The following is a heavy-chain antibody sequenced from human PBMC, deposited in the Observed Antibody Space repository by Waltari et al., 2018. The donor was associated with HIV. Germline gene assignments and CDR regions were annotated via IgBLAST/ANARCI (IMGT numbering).Heavy chain of an antibody. D-gene: IGHD3-9*01. V-gene: IGHV3-49*03. Sequence: EVQLVESGGGLVQPGRSLRLSCTASGFTFGDYAMSWFRQAPGKGLEWVSCIRSKAYGGTTEYAASVKGRFTISRDDSKSIAYLQMNSLKTEDTAVYYCLPDYDILTGYLAFDYWGQGTLVTVSS. CDR2: IRSKAYGGTT. J-gene: IGHJ4*02. CDR3: LPDYDILTGYLAFDY. CDR1: GFTFGDYA.